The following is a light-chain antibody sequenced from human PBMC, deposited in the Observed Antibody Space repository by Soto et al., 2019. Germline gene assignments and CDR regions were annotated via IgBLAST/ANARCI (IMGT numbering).Light chain of an antibody. CDR3: QSYDISLSGLWV. CDR1: SSNIGAGFD. V-gene: IGLV1-40*01. Sequence: QSVLTQPPSVSGAPGQRVTISCAGSSSNIGAGFDVHWYQQLPGTAPKLLIYGNTNRPSGVPDRFSGSKSGTSASLAITGLKAEDEADYYCQSYDISLSGLWVFGGGTKLTVL. CDR2: GNT. J-gene: IGLJ3*02.